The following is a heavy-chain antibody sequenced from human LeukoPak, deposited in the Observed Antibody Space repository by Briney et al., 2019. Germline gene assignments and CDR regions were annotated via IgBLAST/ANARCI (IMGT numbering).Heavy chain of an antibody. CDR2: MSGSGGTT. CDR1: GLTFSGYA. J-gene: IGHJ3*02. Sequence: GGPLKLSCAPPGLTFSGYAMSWVRQAPGTGREWFSAMSGSGGTTYYADSVKGRFTISSDNSKTTLYLQMNSLRAADTAVYYCAKVRKYYDFWCGYSVGPYVDAFDIWGQGTMVTVSS. D-gene: IGHD3-3*01. CDR3: AKVRKYYDFWCGYSVGPYVDAFDI. V-gene: IGHV3-23*01.